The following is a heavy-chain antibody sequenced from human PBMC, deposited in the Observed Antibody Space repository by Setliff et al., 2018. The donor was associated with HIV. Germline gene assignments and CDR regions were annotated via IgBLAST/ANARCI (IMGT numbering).Heavy chain of an antibody. J-gene: IGHJ4*02. Sequence: SETLSLTCAVYGGSFSGYYWSWIRQTPDKGLEWIGEINHSGSTNYNPSLKSRVTMSVTTSKNQFSLKLTSVTAADTSVYFCASRLPLSSGSAFAYWGQGTLVTVSS. CDR3: ASRLPLSSGSAFAY. V-gene: IGHV4-34*01. CDR2: INHSGST. D-gene: IGHD3-10*01. CDR1: GGSFSGYY.